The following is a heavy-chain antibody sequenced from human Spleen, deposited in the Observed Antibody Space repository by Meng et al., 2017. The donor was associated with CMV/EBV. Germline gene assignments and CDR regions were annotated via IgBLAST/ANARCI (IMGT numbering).Heavy chain of an antibody. CDR3: ARDQYYYDTSGPFDC. CDR2: INPNSGGT. Sequence: ASVKVSCKASGYTFTGNYMHWVRQAPGQGLEWMGWINPNSGGTKYEQKFQGRVTMTRDTSISTAYMELSRLRSDDTAVYFCARDQYYYDTSGPFDCWGQGTLVTVSS. V-gene: IGHV1-2*02. J-gene: IGHJ4*02. CDR1: GYTFTGNY. D-gene: IGHD3-22*01.